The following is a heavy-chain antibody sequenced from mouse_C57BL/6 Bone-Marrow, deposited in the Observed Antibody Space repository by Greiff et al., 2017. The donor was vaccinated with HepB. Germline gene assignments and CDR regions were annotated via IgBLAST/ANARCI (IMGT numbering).Heavy chain of an antibody. CDR2: ISNGGGST. CDR1: GFTYSDYY. V-gene: IGHV5-12*01. CDR3: ARQNWAAWFAY. Sequence: VQLKESGGGLVQPGGSLKLSCAASGFTYSDYYMYWVRQTPEKRLEWVAYISNGGGSTYYPDTVKGRFTISRDNAKNTLYLQMSRLKSEDTAMYYCARQNWAAWFAYWGQGTLVTVSA. D-gene: IGHD4-1*01. J-gene: IGHJ3*01.